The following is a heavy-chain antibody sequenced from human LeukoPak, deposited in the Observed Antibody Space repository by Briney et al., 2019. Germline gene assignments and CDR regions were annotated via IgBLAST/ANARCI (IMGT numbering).Heavy chain of an antibody. Sequence: ASVKVSCKASGYTFTSYYMHWVRQAPGQGLEWMGWISAYNGNTNYAQKLQGRVTMTTDTSTSTAYMELRSLRSDDTAVYYCARGALYYYDSSGLQYYYYGMDVWGQGTTVTVSS. CDR2: ISAYNGNT. CDR3: ARGALYYYDSSGLQYYYYGMDV. CDR1: GYTFTSYY. J-gene: IGHJ6*02. D-gene: IGHD3-22*01. V-gene: IGHV1-18*04.